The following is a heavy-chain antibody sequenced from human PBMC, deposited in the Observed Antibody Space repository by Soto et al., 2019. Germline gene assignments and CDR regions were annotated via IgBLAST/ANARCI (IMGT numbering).Heavy chain of an antibody. D-gene: IGHD2-21*01. Sequence: TSETLSLTCTVSGGSISRYYWSWIRQPPGKGLEWIGYIYYSGSTNYNPSLKSRVTISVDTSKNQFSLKLSSVTAADTAVYYCARESGENFDYWGQGTLVTVSS. J-gene: IGHJ4*02. CDR3: ARESGENFDY. CDR2: IYYSGST. V-gene: IGHV4-59*01. CDR1: GGSISRYY.